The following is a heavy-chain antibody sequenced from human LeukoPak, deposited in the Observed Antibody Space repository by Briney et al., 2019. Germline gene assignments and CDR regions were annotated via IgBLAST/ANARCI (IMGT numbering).Heavy chain of an antibody. CDR2: ISHRGRT. V-gene: IGHV4-34*01. D-gene: IGHD1-26*01. Sequence: RPSETLSLTCAVYGGSVSGYYWSWIRQPPGKGLEWIGEISHRGRTHYNPSLKGRVTMSVDTSKNQFALEVDSVTAADAAVYYCARDHSGSSGPWGQGTLVTVSS. CDR3: ARDHSGSSGP. J-gene: IGHJ5*02. CDR1: GGSVSGYY.